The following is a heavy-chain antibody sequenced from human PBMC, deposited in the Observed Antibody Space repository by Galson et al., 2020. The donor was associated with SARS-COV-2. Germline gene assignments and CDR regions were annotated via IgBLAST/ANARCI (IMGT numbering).Heavy chain of an antibody. Sequence: SDPTLVKPTQTLTLTSTFSEFSLSTSEMCVSWIRQPPGKALECPAPIDWDDVKYYSTSLNTRLTISKYTSKNKVVLTMTNMDPVDTATYYCARIPNNCYYYVMDVWGQGTTVTVSS. CDR3: ARIPNNCYYYVMDV. CDR2: IDWDDVK. CDR1: EFSLSTSEMC. J-gene: IGHJ6*02. V-gene: IGHV2-70*01.